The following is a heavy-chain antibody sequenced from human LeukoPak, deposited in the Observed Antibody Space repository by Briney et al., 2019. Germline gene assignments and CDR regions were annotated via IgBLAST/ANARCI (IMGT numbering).Heavy chain of an antibody. J-gene: IGHJ6*03. CDR3: ARSLRVRGVPDYMDV. Sequence: GGSLRLSCAASGFTFSSYAMIWVRQAPGKGLEWISVVSDSGASTYYADTVKGRFTISRDNSKNMLYLQMNSLRAEDTAVYYCARSLRVRGVPDYMDVWGKGTTVIISS. CDR1: GFTFSSYA. D-gene: IGHD3-10*02. V-gene: IGHV3-23*01. CDR2: VSDSGAST.